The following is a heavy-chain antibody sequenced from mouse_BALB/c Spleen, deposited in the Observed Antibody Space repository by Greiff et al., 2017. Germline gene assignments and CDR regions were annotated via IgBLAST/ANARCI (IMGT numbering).Heavy chain of an antibody. J-gene: IGHJ3*01. CDR1: GYTFTDHE. CDR3: TTKFAWFAY. V-gene: IGHV1-15*01. D-gene: IGHD1-3*01. Sequence: QVQLQQSWAELVRPGASVTLFCKASGYTFTDHEMHWVKQTPVHGLEWIGAIDPETGGTAYNQKFKGKATLTADKSSSTAYMELRSLTSEDSAVYCCTTKFAWFAYWGQGTLVTVSA. CDR2: IDPETGGT.